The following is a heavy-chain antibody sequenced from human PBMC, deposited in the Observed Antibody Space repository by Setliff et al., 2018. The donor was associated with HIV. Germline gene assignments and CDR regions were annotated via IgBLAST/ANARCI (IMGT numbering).Heavy chain of an antibody. CDR1: GFTFSGST. CDR2: IGSKANSYAT. Sequence: GGSLRLSCAASGFTFSGSTMYWVRQASGKGLEWVGRIGSKANSYATVYAASVKGRCTISRDDSENTAYLQMNSLKTEDTAVYYCTSGVEQWLIRGYWGQGTLVTVSS. V-gene: IGHV3-73*01. D-gene: IGHD6-19*01. CDR3: TSGVEQWLIRGY. J-gene: IGHJ4*02.